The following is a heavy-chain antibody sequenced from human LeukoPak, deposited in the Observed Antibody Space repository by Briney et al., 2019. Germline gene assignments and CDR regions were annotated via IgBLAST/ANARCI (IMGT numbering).Heavy chain of an antibody. CDR3: AKGGILVVMPFDH. J-gene: IGHJ4*02. D-gene: IGHD3-22*01. Sequence: PGGSLRLSCAASGFTFSSYWMSWVRQAPGKGLEWVANIKQDGSEKYYVDSVKGRFTISRDNAKNSLYLQMNSLRAEDTAVYFCAKGGILVVMPFDHWGQGTLVAVSS. CDR1: GFTFSSYW. CDR2: IKQDGSEK. V-gene: IGHV3-7*03.